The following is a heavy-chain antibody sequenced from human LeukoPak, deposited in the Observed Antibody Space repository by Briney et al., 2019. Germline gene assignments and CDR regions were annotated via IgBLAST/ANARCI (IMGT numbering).Heavy chain of an antibody. CDR3: ARAGQHYGDYVEFWFDP. CDR2: INSDGSST. V-gene: IGHV3-74*01. J-gene: IGHJ5*02. CDR1: GFTFSTYW. Sequence: PGGSLRLSCAASGFTFSTYWMHWVRHAPGKGLVWVSRINSDGSSTSYADSVKGRFTISRDNAKNTLYLQMNSLRAEDMAVYYCARAGQHYGDYVEFWFDPWGQGTLVTVSS. D-gene: IGHD4-17*01.